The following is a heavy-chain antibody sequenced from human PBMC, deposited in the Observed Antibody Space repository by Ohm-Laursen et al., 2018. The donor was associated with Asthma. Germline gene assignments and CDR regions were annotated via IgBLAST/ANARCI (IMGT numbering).Heavy chain of an antibody. CDR3: AKVGLTYYNAMDV. CDR2: ISTASTFI. J-gene: IGHJ6*02. CDR1: GYTFSRYS. D-gene: IGHD4/OR15-4a*01. Sequence: SLRLSCSASGYTFSRYSIHWVRQFPGKGLEWVASISTASTFIYYADSVRGRFTTSRDNAKNSVYLQMNSLRAEDTAVYYRAKVGLTYYNAMDVWGQGTTVTVSS. V-gene: IGHV3-21*04.